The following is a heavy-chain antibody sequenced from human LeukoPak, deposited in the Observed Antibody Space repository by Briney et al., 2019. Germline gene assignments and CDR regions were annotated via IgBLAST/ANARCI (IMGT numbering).Heavy chain of an antibody. CDR1: GFTFSNYA. CDR3: ARGAAGTTFDY. CDR2: ITGSGEST. V-gene: IGHV3-23*01. J-gene: IGHJ4*02. D-gene: IGHD6-13*01. Sequence: PGGSLRLSCAASGFTFSNYAMNWVRQAPGKGLEWVSVITGSGESTYYADSVKGRFTISRDNAKNSLYLQMNSLRAEDTAVYYCARGAAGTTFDYWGQGTLVTVSS.